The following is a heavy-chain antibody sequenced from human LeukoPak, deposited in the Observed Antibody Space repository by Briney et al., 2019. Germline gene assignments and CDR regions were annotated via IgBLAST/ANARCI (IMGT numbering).Heavy chain of an antibody. D-gene: IGHD3-22*01. Sequence: RASVKVSCKASGYTFTNYGISWVRQAPGQGLEWMGWISAYNGNTNYAQKLQGRVTMTTDTSTSTAYMELRSLRFDDTAVYYCARDTYDTIGNYLDYWGQGTLVTVSS. J-gene: IGHJ4*02. CDR1: GYTFTNYG. CDR2: ISAYNGNT. CDR3: ARDTYDTIGNYLDY. V-gene: IGHV1-18*01.